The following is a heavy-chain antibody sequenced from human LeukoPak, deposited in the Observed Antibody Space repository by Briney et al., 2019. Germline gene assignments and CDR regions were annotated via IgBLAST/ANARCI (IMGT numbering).Heavy chain of an antibody. CDR2: IRNDGSDK. CDR1: GFTFSNHG. J-gene: IGHJ4*02. D-gene: IGHD6-19*01. Sequence: GGSLRLSCAASGFTFSNHGMHWVRLAPGKGLEWVAFIRNDGSDKYYGASVKGRFTISRDNPKNTVYLQMNSLRGEDTAEYYCAKDIRSSGWSKYSDYWGQGTLVTVSS. CDR3: AKDIRSSGWSKYSDY. V-gene: IGHV3-30*02.